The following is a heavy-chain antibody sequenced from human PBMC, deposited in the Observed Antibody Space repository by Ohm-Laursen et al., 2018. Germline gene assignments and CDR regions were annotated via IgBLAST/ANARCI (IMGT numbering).Heavy chain of an antibody. Sequence: SQTLSLTCSVSGGPISSYYWSWIRQPPGKGLEWIGYIYYSGSTNYNPSLKSRVTISVDTSKNQFSLKLSSVTAADTAVYYCARQDESLYYYDSSGYYPANAFDIWGQGTMVTVSS. D-gene: IGHD3-22*01. CDR2: IYYSGST. V-gene: IGHV4-59*01. CDR1: GGPISSYY. J-gene: IGHJ3*02. CDR3: ARQDESLYYYDSSGYYPANAFDI.